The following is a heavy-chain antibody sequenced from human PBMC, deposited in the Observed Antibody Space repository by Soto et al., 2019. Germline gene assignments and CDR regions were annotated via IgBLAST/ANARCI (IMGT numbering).Heavy chain of an antibody. Sequence: GGSLRLSCSASGFTFNSYALSWVRQAPGKGLEWVSAISGGGGTTFYADSVKGRFTISRDNSKNTLYLQMNSLRAEDTALYFCAKEPESSSWYHFNYWGQGTLVTVSS. J-gene: IGHJ4*02. CDR3: AKEPESSSWYHFNY. CDR2: ISGGGGTT. D-gene: IGHD6-13*01. CDR1: GFTFNSYA. V-gene: IGHV3-23*01.